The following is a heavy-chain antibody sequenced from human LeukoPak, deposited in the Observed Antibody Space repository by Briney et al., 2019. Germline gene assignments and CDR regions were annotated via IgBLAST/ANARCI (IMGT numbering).Heavy chain of an antibody. CDR2: IYPGDSDT. V-gene: IGHV5-51*01. J-gene: IGHJ4*02. CDR1: GSTFTSYW. Sequence: GAPLKISCKGSGSTFTSYWIGWVRQMPGKGLEWMGIIYPGDSDTRYSPSFQGQVTISADKSISAAYLQWSSLKAPDTAMYYCARIRGPPAAGDYWGQGTLVTASA. D-gene: IGHD6-13*01. CDR3: ARIRGPPAAGDY.